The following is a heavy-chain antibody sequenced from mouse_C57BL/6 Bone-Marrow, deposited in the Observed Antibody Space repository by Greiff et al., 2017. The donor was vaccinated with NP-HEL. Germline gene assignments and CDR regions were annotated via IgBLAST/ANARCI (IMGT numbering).Heavy chain of an antibody. Sequence: DVQLQESGGGLVKPGGSLKLSCAASGFTFSSYAMSWVRQTPEKRLEWVATISDGGSYTYYPDNVKGRFTISRDNAKNNLYLQMSHLKSEDTAMYYCAREEGLRRNWGQGTLVTVSA. J-gene: IGHJ3*01. CDR1: GFTFSSYA. D-gene: IGHD2-4*01. V-gene: IGHV5-4*01. CDR3: AREEGLRRN. CDR2: ISDGGSYT.